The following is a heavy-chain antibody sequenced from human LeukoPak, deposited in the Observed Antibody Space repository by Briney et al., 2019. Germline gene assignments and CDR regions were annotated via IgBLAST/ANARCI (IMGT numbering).Heavy chain of an antibody. CDR1: GFTFSSYW. CDR3: ARDLYFYGSRGFFDY. V-gene: IGHV3-7*01. Sequence: GGSLRLSCAASGFTFSSYWMSWVRQAPGKGLEWVANIKQDGSEKYYVDSVKGRFTISRDNAKNSLYLQMNSPRAEDTAVYYCARDLYFYGSRGFFDYWGLGTLVTVSS. D-gene: IGHD3-10*01. J-gene: IGHJ4*02. CDR2: IKQDGSEK.